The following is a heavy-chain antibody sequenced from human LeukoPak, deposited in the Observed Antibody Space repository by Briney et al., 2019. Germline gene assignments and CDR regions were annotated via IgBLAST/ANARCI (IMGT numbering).Heavy chain of an antibody. D-gene: IGHD7-27*01. CDR1: GFTFSSYG. V-gene: IGHV3-30*18. CDR3: AKDRDGDLFDY. CDR2: ISYDGSNK. Sequence: EGSLRLSCAASGFTFSSYGMHWVRQAPGKGLEWVAVISYDGSNKYYADSVKGRFTISRDNSKNTLYLQMNSLRAEDTAVYYCAKDRDGDLFDYWGQGTLVTVSS. J-gene: IGHJ4*02.